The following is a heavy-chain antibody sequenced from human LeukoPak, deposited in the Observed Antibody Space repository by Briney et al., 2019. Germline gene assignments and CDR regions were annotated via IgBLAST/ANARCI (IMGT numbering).Heavy chain of an antibody. CDR3: AGARGSSLYY. J-gene: IGHJ4*02. D-gene: IGHD6-13*01. CDR2: ISWNSGSI. V-gene: IGHV3-9*01. CDR1: GFTFDDYA. Sequence: GGSLRPSCAASGFTFDDYAMHWVRQAPGKGLEWVSGISWNSGSIGYADSVKGRFTISRDNAKSTLYLRMNSLRAEDTAVYYCAGARGSSLYYWGQGTLVTVSS.